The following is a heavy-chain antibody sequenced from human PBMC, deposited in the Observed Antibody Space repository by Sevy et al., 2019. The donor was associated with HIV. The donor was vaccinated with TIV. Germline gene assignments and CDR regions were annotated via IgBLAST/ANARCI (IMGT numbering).Heavy chain of an antibody. D-gene: IGHD6-13*01. CDR3: ARDPRTAAAGTRYFDY. CDR1: VFTFSSYS. CDR2: ISSSSSYI. V-gene: IGHV3-21*01. J-gene: IGHJ4*02. Sequence: GGSLRLSCAASVFTFSSYSRNWVRQAPGKGLEWVSSISSSSSYIYYADSVKGRFTISRDNAKNSLYLQMNSLRAEDTAVYYCARDPRTAAAGTRYFDYWGQGTLVTVSS.